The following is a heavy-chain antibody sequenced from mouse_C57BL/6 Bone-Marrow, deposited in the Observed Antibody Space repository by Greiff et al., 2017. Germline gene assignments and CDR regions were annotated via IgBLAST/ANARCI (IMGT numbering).Heavy chain of an antibody. CDR2: INPNNGGT. Sequence: VQLQQPGPELVKPGASVTMSCKASGYTFTDYNMHWVKQSHGKSLEWIGYINPNNGGTSYNQKFKGKATLTVNKSSSTAYIELRSLTSEDSAVYYCARGMGLRGFDYWGQGTTLTVSA. CDR3: ARGMGLRGFDY. D-gene: IGHD2-4*01. V-gene: IGHV1-22*01. J-gene: IGHJ2*01. CDR1: GYTFTDYN.